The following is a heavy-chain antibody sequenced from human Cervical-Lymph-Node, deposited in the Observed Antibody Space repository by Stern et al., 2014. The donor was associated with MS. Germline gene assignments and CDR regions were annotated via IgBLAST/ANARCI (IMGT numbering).Heavy chain of an antibody. CDR3: ARGPKFGAFDV. Sequence: DQLVESGTEVKKPGASVRVSCKTSGYTFVAYFLYWVRQAPGQGPEWMARINPKSGATDYAEKFQGRVTLTRDTSLNTTYMEVSRLTSDDTAMYYCARGPKFGAFDVWGQGTIVSVSA. CDR2: INPKSGAT. D-gene: IGHD3-3*01. V-gene: IGHV1-2*06. J-gene: IGHJ3*01. CDR1: GYTFVAYF.